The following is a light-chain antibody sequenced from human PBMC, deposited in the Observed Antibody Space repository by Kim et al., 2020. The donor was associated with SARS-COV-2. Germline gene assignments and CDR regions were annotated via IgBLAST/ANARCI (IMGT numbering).Light chain of an antibody. CDR2: KDD. CDR1: NIGNKS. CDR3: QVWESTTTV. Sequence: SYELTQPLSVSVALGQTASITCCGDNIGNKSVRWYQQKPGQSPVLVMYKDDNRPSGIPERFSGSNSGNTATLTISGTQAVDEADYYCQVWESTTTVFGTG. V-gene: IGLV3-9*01. J-gene: IGLJ1*01.